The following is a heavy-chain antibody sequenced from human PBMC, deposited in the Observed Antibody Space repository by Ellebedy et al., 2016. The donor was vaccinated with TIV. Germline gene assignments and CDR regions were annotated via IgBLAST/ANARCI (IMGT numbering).Heavy chain of an antibody. Sequence: GESLKISCAASGFTFSSYGMHWVRQAPGKGLEWVAVIRYDGSNKYYADSVKGRFTISRDNSKNTLYLQMNSLRAEDTAVYYCARGVEDWYFDLWGRGTLVTVSS. CDR1: GFTFSSYG. V-gene: IGHV3-33*01. D-gene: IGHD3-3*01. CDR2: IRYDGSNK. CDR3: ARGVEDWYFDL. J-gene: IGHJ2*01.